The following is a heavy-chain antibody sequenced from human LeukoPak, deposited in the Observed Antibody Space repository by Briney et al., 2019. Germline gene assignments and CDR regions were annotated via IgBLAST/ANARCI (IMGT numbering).Heavy chain of an antibody. CDR3: ARGGGVDV. Sequence: PGGPLTLPCAASGFPFNSLWMNCARQAPGEVLERVTSINHNGNVNYYMDSVKGRFTNSRDNAKNALYLQRSNLRSEDAAVYCCARGGGVDVWGQGATVTVSS. J-gene: IGHJ6*02. CDR2: INHNGNVN. D-gene: IGHD3-16*01. V-gene: IGHV3-7*03. CDR1: GFPFNSLW.